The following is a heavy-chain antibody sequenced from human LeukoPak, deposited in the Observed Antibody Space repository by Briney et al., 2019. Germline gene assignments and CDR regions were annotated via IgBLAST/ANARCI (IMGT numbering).Heavy chain of an antibody. Sequence: PGGSLRLSCAASGFTFSISAMKWVRQAPGKGLVWVARINGDGTGTNYADSVKGRFSISRDNVESTVYLQMNSLRDEDTAVYYCVRGISMVRGVPPDYWGQGILVTVSS. J-gene: IGHJ4*02. D-gene: IGHD3-10*01. CDR3: VRGISMVRGVPPDY. CDR1: GFTFSISA. V-gene: IGHV3-74*01. CDR2: INGDGTGT.